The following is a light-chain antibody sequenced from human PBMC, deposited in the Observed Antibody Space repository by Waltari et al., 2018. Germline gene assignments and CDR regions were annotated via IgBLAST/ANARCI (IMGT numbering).Light chain of an antibody. CDR2: GAS. CDR1: QTISRS. Sequence: DIQMTQSPSSLSASVGDRVTITCRASQTISRSLNWFQQKPGKAPKRLIFGASSLQSGVPSRFNGSGSGTDFTLTITSLQSEDFAAYYCQRSNSPPYTFGQGTKLEIK. V-gene: IGKV1-39*01. CDR3: QRSNSPPYT. J-gene: IGKJ2*01.